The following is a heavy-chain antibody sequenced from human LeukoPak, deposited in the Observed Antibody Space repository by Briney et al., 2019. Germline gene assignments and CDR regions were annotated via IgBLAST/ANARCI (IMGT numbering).Heavy chain of an antibody. CDR2: ISYEGSNN. CDR1: GFTFSSFA. J-gene: IGHJ4*02. CDR3: ARDRVAAADLDY. V-gene: IGHV3-30*04. Sequence: GGSLRLSCAASGFTFSSFAMHWVRQAPGKGLEWVAVISYEGSNNYYADSVKGRFTVSGDNSKNTLYLQMDSLRTEDTAVYYCARDRVAAADLDYWGQGTLVTVSS. D-gene: IGHD6-13*01.